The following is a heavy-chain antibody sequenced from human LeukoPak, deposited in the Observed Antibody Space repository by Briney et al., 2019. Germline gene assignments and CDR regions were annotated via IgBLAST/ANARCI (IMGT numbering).Heavy chain of an antibody. D-gene: IGHD3-10*01. CDR2: ISSNGGST. CDR3: VKGVIWFGELLSPGVFDI. V-gene: IGHV3-64D*06. CDR1: GFTFSSYA. J-gene: IGHJ3*02. Sequence: GGSLRLSCSAPGFTFSSYAMHWVRQAPGKGLEYVSAISSNGGSTYYADSVKGRFTISRDNSKTTLYLKMSSLRAEDTALYYCVKGVIWFGELLSPGVFDIWGQGKMFTVSS.